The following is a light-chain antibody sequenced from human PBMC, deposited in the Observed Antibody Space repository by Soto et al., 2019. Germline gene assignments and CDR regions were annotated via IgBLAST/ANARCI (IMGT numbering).Light chain of an antibody. V-gene: IGKV3-11*01. CDR3: QQRTNWL. CDR1: QGVSNY. Sequence: ESVLTQSPATLSLSPGERATLSCRASQGVSNYLAWYQQKPGQAPRLLIYDASNRATGIPARFSGSGSGTDFTLTISSLEPEDFAVYYCQQRTNWLFGGGTKVDIK. CDR2: DAS. J-gene: IGKJ4*01.